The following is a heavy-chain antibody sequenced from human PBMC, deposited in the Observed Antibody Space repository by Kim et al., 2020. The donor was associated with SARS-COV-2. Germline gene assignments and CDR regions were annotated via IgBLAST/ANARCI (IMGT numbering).Heavy chain of an antibody. Sequence: NYAQKFQGRVTITADESTSTAYMELSSLRSEDTAVYYCARHPTANSRFDPWGQGTLVTVSS. D-gene: IGHD4-17*01. CDR3: ARHPTANSRFDP. V-gene: IGHV1-69*01. J-gene: IGHJ5*02.